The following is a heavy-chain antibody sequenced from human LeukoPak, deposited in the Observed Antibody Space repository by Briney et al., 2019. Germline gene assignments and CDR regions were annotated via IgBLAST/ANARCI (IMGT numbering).Heavy chain of an antibody. CDR3: ARVFSQLGIYYYYYMDV. CDR1: GYSISSGYY. Sequence: SETLSLTCTVSGYSISSGYYWGWIRQPPGKGLEWIGSIYHSGSTYYNPSLKSRVTISVDTSKNQFSLKLSSVTAADTAVYYCARVFSQLGIYYYYYMDVWGKGTTVTVSS. V-gene: IGHV4-38-2*02. D-gene: IGHD7-27*01. CDR2: IYHSGST. J-gene: IGHJ6*03.